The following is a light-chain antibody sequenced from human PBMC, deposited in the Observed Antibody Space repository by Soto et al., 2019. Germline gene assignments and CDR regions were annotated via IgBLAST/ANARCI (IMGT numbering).Light chain of an antibody. CDR3: QQRSHWPIT. J-gene: IGKJ5*01. CDR1: QSVSSY. V-gene: IGKV3-11*01. CDR2: DAS. Sequence: EIVLTQSPATLSLSPGERATLSCRTSQSVSSYFAWYQQKPGRAPRLLIYDASNRATGIPARFIGSGSGTDFTLTISSLEPEDFAVYYCQQRSHWPITLGQGTRLEI.